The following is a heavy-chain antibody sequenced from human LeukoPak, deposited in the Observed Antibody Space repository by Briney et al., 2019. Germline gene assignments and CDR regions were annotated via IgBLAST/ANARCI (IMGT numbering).Heavy chain of an antibody. D-gene: IGHD2-15*01. J-gene: IGHJ3*02. CDR2: IIPIFGIA. CDR3: ARAVVVVAATNGAFGI. CDR1: GGTFSSYA. V-gene: IGHV1-69*04. Sequence: SVKVSCKASGGTFSSYAISWVRQAPGQGLEWMGRIIPIFGIANYAQKFQGRVMITADKSTSTAYMELSSLRSEDTAVYYCARAVVVVAATNGAFGIWGQGTMVTVSS.